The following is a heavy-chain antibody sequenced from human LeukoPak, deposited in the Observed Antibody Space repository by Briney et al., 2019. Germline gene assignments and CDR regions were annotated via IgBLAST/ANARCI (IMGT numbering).Heavy chain of an antibody. J-gene: IGHJ5*02. Sequence: SVKVSCKASGGTFSSYAISWVRQAPGQGLEWMGGIIPIFGTANYAQKFQGRVTITADKSTSTAYMELSSLRSEDTAVYYCARASYYYGSGSYLNWFDPWGQGTLVTVSS. CDR1: GGTFSSYA. D-gene: IGHD3-10*01. CDR2: IIPIFGTA. V-gene: IGHV1-69*06. CDR3: ARASYYYGSGSYLNWFDP.